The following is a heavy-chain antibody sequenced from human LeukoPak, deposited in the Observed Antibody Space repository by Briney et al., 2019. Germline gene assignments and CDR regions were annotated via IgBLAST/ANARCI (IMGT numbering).Heavy chain of an antibody. J-gene: IGHJ4*02. CDR3: ARVRHTSGWGFDY. Sequence: PGGSLRLSCAAXGXXXXXXYXXXXXXAXXXXLXXVSXIYXXGTXYXADSVKRRFXISRDNSKNTLYLQMNSLRADDTAVYFCARVRHTSGWGFDYWGQGTLVTVSS. CDR1: GXXXXXXY. CDR2: IYXXGTX. D-gene: IGHD6-19*01. V-gene: IGHV3-53*01.